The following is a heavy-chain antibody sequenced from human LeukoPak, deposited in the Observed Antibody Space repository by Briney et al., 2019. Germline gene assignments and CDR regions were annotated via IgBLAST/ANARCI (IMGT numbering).Heavy chain of an antibody. D-gene: IGHD3-10*01. CDR2: TYYRSKWYN. J-gene: IGHJ5*02. CDR1: GDSVSINSAA. CDR3: AYYGDPPYNWFDP. Sequence: SQTLSLTFAISGDSVSINSAAWNWIRQSPSRGLEWLGRTYYRSKWYNDYAVSVKSRITINPDTSKNQFSLQLNSVTPEDTAVYYCAYYGDPPYNWFDPWGQGILVTVSS. V-gene: IGHV6-1*01.